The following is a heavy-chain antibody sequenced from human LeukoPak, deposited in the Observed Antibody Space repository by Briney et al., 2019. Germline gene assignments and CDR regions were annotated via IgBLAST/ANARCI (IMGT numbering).Heavy chain of an antibody. CDR1: GFTLSSYA. D-gene: IGHD3-16*01. J-gene: IGHJ4*02. Sequence: GGSLRLSCAASGFTLSSYAMHWVRRAPGKGLEWVAVVSYDGSNKYYADSVKGRFTISRDNSKNTLYLQMNSLRAEDTAVYYCARDLSDYDYVWGSGDYWGQGTLVTVSS. CDR2: VSYDGSNK. CDR3: ARDLSDYDYVWGSGDY. V-gene: IGHV3-30*04.